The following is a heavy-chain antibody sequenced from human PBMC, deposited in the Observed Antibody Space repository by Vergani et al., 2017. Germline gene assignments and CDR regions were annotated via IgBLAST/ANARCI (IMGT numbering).Heavy chain of an antibody. D-gene: IGHD3-22*01. CDR1: GGSISSGGYY. CDR2: IYYSGST. J-gene: IGHJ3*02. V-gene: IGHV4-31*03. Sequence: QVQLQESGPGLVKPSQTLSLTCTVSGGSISSGGYYWSWLRQHPGKGLEWIGYIYYSGSTYYNPSLKSRVTISVDTSKNQFSLKLSSVTAADTAVYYCARDSSGYYHAAFDIWGQGTMVTVSS. CDR3: ARDSSGYYHAAFDI.